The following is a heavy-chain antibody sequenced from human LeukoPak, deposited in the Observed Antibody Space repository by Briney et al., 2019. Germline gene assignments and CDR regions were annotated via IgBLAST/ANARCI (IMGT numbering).Heavy chain of an antibody. D-gene: IGHD2-15*01. CDR3: AKDTPNIVVVVAATPDYFDY. CDR1: GFTFSSYA. V-gene: IGHV3-23*01. J-gene: IGHJ4*02. Sequence: PGGSLRLSCEASGFTFSSYAMSWVRQAPGKGLEWVSAISGSGGSTYYADSVKGRFTISRDNSKNTLYLQMNSLRAEDTAVYYCAKDTPNIVVVVAATPDYFDYWGQGTLVTVSS. CDR2: ISGSGGST.